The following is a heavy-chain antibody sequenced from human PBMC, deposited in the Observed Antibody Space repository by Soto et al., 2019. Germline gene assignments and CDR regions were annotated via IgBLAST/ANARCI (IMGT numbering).Heavy chain of an antibody. CDR2: INSVGSST. V-gene: IGHV3-74*01. CDR1: GFTFSSYW. CDR3: ARDEGGSYGRFWFDP. D-gene: IGHD1-26*01. Sequence: GGSLRLSCAAGGFTFSSYWMHWVLQAPGKGLVWVSRINSVGSSTSYADSVKGRFTISRDNAKNTLYLQMNSLRAEDTAVYYCARDEGGSYGRFWFDPWGQGTLVTVSS. J-gene: IGHJ5*02.